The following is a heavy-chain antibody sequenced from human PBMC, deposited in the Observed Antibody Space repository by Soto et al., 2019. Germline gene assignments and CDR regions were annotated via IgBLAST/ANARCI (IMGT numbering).Heavy chain of an antibody. V-gene: IGHV3-23*01. D-gene: IGHD3-22*01. Sequence: EVQLLESGGGLVQPGGSLRLSCAASGFTFSSYAMSWVRQAPGKGLEWVSAISGSGGSTYYADSVKGRFTISRDNSKNTLYLQMNSLRAEDTAVYYCAKDPYPITMTSQYYFDYWGQGTLVTVSS. CDR1: GFTFSSYA. CDR2: ISGSGGST. CDR3: AKDPYPITMTSQYYFDY. J-gene: IGHJ4*02.